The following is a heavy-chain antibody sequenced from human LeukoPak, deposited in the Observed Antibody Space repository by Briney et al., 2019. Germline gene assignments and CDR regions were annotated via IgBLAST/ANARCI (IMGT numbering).Heavy chain of an antibody. V-gene: IGHV3-23*01. Sequence: PGRSLRLSCAASGFTFSSYAMSWVRQAPGKGLEWVSAISGSGGSTYYADSVKGRFTISRDNSKNTLYLQMNSLRAEDTAVYYCAKRREVRGWNPPYGSGSYTGDFDYWGQGTLVTVSS. J-gene: IGHJ4*02. CDR3: AKRREVRGWNPPYGSGSYTGDFDY. D-gene: IGHD3-10*01. CDR1: GFTFSSYA. CDR2: ISGSGGST.